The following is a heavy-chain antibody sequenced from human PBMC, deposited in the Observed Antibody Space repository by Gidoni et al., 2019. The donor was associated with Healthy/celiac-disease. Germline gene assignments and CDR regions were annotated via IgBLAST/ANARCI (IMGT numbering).Heavy chain of an antibody. V-gene: IGHV4-39*01. CDR1: GGSISSSSYY. Sequence: QLQLQESGPGLVKPSETLSLTCTVSGGSISSSSYYWGWIRQPPGKGLEWIGSIYYSGSTYYNPSLKSRVTISVDTSKNQFSLKLSSVTAADTAVYYCARQGRGWSTMIVVVNHAYDYWGQGTLVTVSS. D-gene: IGHD3-22*01. CDR3: ARQGRGWSTMIVVVNHAYDY. CDR2: IYYSGST. J-gene: IGHJ4*02.